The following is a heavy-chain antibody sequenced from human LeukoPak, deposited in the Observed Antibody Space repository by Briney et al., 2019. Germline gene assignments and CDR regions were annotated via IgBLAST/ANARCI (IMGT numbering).Heavy chain of an antibody. V-gene: IGHV1-3*01. CDR3: ARVWLRSGYYYFDY. CDR2: INVGNGDT. Sequence: ASVKVSCKASGYTFTTYAIHWARQAPGQRLEWMGWINVGNGDTKYSQKFQGRVTITRDTSASTAFMELSSLKSEDTAVYYCARVWLRSGYYYFDYWGQGTLVTVSS. D-gene: IGHD5-12*01. CDR1: GYTFTTYA. J-gene: IGHJ4*02.